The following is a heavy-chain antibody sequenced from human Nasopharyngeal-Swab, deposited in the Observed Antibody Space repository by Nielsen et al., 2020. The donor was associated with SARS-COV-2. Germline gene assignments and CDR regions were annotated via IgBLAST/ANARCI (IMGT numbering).Heavy chain of an antibody. V-gene: IGHV4-59*02. J-gene: IGHJ5*02. D-gene: IGHD3-10*01. CDR2: PSYSGKS. Sequence: SELLSLTCTASDASVTSSSWTWIRQSPGKGLDWVSFPSYSGKSTYNPSLLTRLTISIDTSTNQVSLKLKSVTAADTALYYCARDLYASGSYGWFDPWGQGALVTVSS. CDR3: ARDLYASGSYGWFDP. CDR1: DASVTSSS.